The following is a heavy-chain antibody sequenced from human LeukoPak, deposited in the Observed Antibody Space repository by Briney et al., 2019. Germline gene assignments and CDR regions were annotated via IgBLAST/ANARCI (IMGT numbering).Heavy chain of an antibody. D-gene: IGHD6-19*01. CDR2: IYHSGST. CDR1: GYSISSGYY. J-gene: IGHJ4*02. V-gene: IGHV4-38-2*02. CDR3: ARTEYSSGWYFDY. Sequence: SETLSLTCTVSGYSISSGYYWGWIRQPPGKGLEWIGSIYHSGSTYYSPSLKSRVTISVDTSKNQFSLKLSSVTAADTAVYYCARTEYSSGWYFDYWGQGTLVTVSS.